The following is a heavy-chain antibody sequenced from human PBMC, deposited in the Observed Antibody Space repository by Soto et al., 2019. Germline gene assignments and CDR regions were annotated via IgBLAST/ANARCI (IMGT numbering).Heavy chain of an antibody. J-gene: IGHJ3*02. V-gene: IGHV4-39*01. Sequence: QLQLQESGPGLVKPSETLSLTCTVSGGSISSSSYYWGWIRQPPGKGLEWIGSIYYSGSTYYNPSLKSRVTISVDTSKNQFSLKLSSVTAADTAVYYCARFNDYGDFDAFDIWGQGTMVTVSS. CDR3: ARFNDYGDFDAFDI. CDR1: GGSISSSSYY. D-gene: IGHD4-17*01. CDR2: IYYSGST.